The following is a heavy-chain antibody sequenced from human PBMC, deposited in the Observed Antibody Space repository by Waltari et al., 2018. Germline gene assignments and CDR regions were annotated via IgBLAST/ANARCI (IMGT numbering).Heavy chain of an antibody. D-gene: IGHD3-3*01. J-gene: IGHJ6*03. CDR1: GGSISSYY. Sequence: QVQLQESGPGLVKPSETLSLTCTVSGGSISSYYWSWIRQPPGKGLEWIGYIYYSGSTNYNPSLKSRVTISVDTSKNQFSLKLSSVTAADTAVYYCARVRFNDFWTPRGYYYYMDVWGKGTTVTVSS. CDR2: IYYSGST. CDR3: ARVRFNDFWTPRGYYYYMDV. V-gene: IGHV4-59*01.